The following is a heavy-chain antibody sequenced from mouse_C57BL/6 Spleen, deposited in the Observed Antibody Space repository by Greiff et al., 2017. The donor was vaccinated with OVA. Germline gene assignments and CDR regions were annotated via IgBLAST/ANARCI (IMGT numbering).Heavy chain of an antibody. V-gene: IGHV1-52*01. CDR2: IDPSDSET. CDR1: GYTFTSYW. CDR3: ARENYGYFDV. Sequence: QVHVKQPGAELVRPGSSVKLSCKASGYTFTSYWMHWVKKRPIQGLEWIGNIDPSDSETHYNQKFKDKATLTVDKSSSTAYMQLSSLTSEDSAVYYCARENYGYFDVWGTGTTVTVSS. J-gene: IGHJ1*03.